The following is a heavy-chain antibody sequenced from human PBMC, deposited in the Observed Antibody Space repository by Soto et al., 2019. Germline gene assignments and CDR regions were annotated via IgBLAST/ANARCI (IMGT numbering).Heavy chain of an antibody. CDR1: GDTFNFYS. CDR3: ATSYGSGYRAFDS. Sequence: QVQLVQSGADVQRPGSSVRVSCKASGDTFNFYSINWVRQASGLGLQWMGRINPILSMSNYAPRFQGRVTMTADKSTITAYMELSSLRSEDTAMYYCATSYGSGYRAFDSWGQGALVTVSS. J-gene: IGHJ4*02. D-gene: IGHD3-10*01. V-gene: IGHV1-69*02. CDR2: INPILSMS.